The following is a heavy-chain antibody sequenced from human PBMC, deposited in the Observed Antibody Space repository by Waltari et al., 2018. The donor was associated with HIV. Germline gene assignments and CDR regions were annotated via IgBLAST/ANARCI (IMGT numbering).Heavy chain of an antibody. CDR3: ARGGGWHYRIAAAGVFDP. V-gene: IGHV4-34*01. J-gene: IGHJ5*02. CDR1: GGSFSGYY. Sequence: QVQLQQWGAGLLKPSETLSLTCAVYGGSFSGYYWSWIRQPPGKGLEWMGEINHSGSTNYNPSLKSRVTISVDTSKNQFSLKLSSVTAADTAVYYCARGGGWHYRIAAAGVFDPWGQGTLVTVSS. CDR2: INHSGST. D-gene: IGHD6-13*01.